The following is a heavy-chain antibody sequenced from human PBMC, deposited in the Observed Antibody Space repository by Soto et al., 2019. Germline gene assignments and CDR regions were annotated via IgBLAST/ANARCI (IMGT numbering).Heavy chain of an antibody. D-gene: IGHD3-10*01. CDR2: IYYSGST. J-gene: IGHJ5*02. V-gene: IGHV4-31*03. CDR1: GGSISRGGYY. CDR3: ARDRKGGSGPNSGIPWFYT. Sequence: PSETLSLTCTVSGGSISRGGYYWSWIRQHPGKGLEWIGYIYYSGSTYYNPSLKSRVTISVDTSKNQFSLKLSSVTAADTAVYYCARDRKGGSGPNSGIPWFYTWGQRTLLTVSA.